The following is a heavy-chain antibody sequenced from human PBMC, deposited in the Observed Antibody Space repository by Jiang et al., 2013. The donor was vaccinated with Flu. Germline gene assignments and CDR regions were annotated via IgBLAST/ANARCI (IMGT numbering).Heavy chain of an antibody. CDR1: GFTFTNYG. D-gene: IGHD4-17*01. V-gene: IGHV1-18*01. CDR2: ISSYNGNT. Sequence: GAEVKKPGASVRVSCKTSGFTFTNYGFSWVRQAPGQGLEWMGWISSYNGNTNYAQKFQDRVTMTTGTSTSTAYMELRSLRSDDTAVYYCARGWDYGDRGPFDYWGPGNPGHRLL. CDR3: ARGWDYGDRGPFDY. J-gene: IGHJ4*02.